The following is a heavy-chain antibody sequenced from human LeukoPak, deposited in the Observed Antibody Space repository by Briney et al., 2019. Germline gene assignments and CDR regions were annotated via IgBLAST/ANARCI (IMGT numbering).Heavy chain of an antibody. Sequence: GGSLRLSCAASGFTLSNYWMSWVRQAPGKGLEWVANIKQDGSKLSYVDSVKGRFTISRDNSKNTLDLQMNSLKTDDTAVYYCARGVVNAYAAFDFWGQGTLVTVSS. CDR3: ARGVVNAYAAFDF. CDR1: GFTLSNYW. D-gene: IGHD3-16*01. J-gene: IGHJ4*02. V-gene: IGHV3-7*01. CDR2: IKQDGSKL.